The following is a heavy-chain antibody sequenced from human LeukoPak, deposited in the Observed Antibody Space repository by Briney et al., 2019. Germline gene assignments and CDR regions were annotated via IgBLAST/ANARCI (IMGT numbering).Heavy chain of an antibody. Sequence: GASVKVSCKASGFTFTSSAVQWVRQARGQRLEWIGWIVVGSGNTNSAQKFQERVTTGRDVSTSTAYMELSSLRFEDTAVYYCAAGSCSGNTYYFDYWGQGTLVTVSS. J-gene: IGHJ4*02. D-gene: IGHD2-15*01. CDR2: IVVGSGNT. CDR1: GFTFTSSA. V-gene: IGHV1-58*01. CDR3: AAGSCSGNTYYFDY.